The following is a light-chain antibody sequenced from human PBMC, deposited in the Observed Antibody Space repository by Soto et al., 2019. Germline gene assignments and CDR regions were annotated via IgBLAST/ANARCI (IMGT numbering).Light chain of an antibody. Sequence: QSVLTQPASVSGAPGQSITISCTGTSSDVGSYDLVSWYQQHPGKAPKVIILEVTKRPSGVSNRFSGSKSGNTASLTISGLQAEDEADYYCCSFSETTIPYVFGTGTKLTVL. CDR1: SSDVGSYDL. CDR3: CSFSETTIPYV. V-gene: IGLV2-23*02. J-gene: IGLJ1*01. CDR2: EVT.